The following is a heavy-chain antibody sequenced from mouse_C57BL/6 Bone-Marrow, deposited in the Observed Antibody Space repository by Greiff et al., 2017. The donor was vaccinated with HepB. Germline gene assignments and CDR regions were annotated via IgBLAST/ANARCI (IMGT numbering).Heavy chain of an antibody. V-gene: IGHV1-19*01. CDR2: INPYNGDT. CDR1: GYTFTDYY. D-gene: IGHD2-5*01. CDR3: ASAYYSKYPYAIDY. Sequence: EVQLQESGPVLVKPGASVKLSCKASGYTFTDYYMNWVKQSHGKSLEWIGDINPYNGDTSYNQKFKGKATLTVDKSSSTAYMELNSLTSEDSAVYSGASAYYSKYPYAIDYWGQGTTLTVSS. J-gene: IGHJ4*01.